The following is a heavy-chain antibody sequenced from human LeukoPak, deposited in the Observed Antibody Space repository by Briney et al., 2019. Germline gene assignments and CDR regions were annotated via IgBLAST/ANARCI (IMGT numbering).Heavy chain of an antibody. V-gene: IGHV3-43*01. Sequence: GGSLRLSCAASGFTFDDYTMHWVRQAPGKGPEWVSLITWDGGSSYYADSVKGRFTISRDTRKNPLYLQMNSLTTEDTALYYCTKGGSSWFEGYFDSWGQGTLVTVSS. J-gene: IGHJ4*02. CDR3: TKGGSSWFEGYFDS. CDR2: ITWDGGSS. D-gene: IGHD6-13*01. CDR1: GFTFDDYT.